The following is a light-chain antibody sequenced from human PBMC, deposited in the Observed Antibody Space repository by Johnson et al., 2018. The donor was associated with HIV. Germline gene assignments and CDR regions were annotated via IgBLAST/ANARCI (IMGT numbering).Light chain of an antibody. Sequence: QSVLTQPPSVSAAPGQKVTISCSGSSSNIGNNYVSWYQQLPGTAPKLLIYDNNKRPSGIPDRFSGSKSGTSATLGITGLQTGDEADYYCGTWDSSLSGYLFGTGTKFTVL. CDR1: SSNIGNNY. CDR2: DNN. J-gene: IGLJ1*01. V-gene: IGLV1-51*01. CDR3: GTWDSSLSGYL.